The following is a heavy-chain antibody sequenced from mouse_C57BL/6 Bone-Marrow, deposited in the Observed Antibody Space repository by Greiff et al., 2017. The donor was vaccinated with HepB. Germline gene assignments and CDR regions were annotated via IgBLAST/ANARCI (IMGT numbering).Heavy chain of an antibody. D-gene: IGHD2-3*01. CDR1: GFTFSSYA. J-gene: IGHJ3*01. V-gene: IGHV5-9-1*02. CDR2: ISSGGDYI. CDR3: TRDGGGFGY. Sequence: DVHLVESGEGLVKPGGSLKLSCAASGFTFSSYAMSWVRQTPEKRLEWVAYISSGGDYIYYADTVKGRFTISRDNARNTLYLQMSSLKSEDTAMYYCTRDGGGFGYWGQGTLVTVSA.